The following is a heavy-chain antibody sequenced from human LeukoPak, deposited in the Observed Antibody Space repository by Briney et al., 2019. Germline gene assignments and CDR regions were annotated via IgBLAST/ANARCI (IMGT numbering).Heavy chain of an antibody. V-gene: IGHV3-48*03. CDR1: GFTFSSYE. D-gene: IGHD6-13*01. CDR2: ISSSGSTI. J-gene: IGHJ4*02. Sequence: GGSLRLSCAASGFTFSSYEMNWVRQAPGKGLEWVSYISSSGSTIYYADSVKGRFTISRDNAKNSLYLQMNSLRAEDTAVYYCAREAQYSSSCFDYWGQGTLVTVSS. CDR3: AREAQYSSSCFDY.